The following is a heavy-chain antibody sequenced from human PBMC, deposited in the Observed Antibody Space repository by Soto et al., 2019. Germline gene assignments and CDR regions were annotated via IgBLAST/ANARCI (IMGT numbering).Heavy chain of an antibody. Sequence: QLQLQESGPGLVKPSETLSLTCNVSGGSISSTSSYWGWIRQPPGRGLEWFGSVFYTGNTYYNPSLKSRVTISVDTSKNQFSLRLSSVTAADTAVYYCARHFDYYFDYWGQRTLVTVSS. CDR2: VFYTGNT. CDR3: ARHFDYYFDY. V-gene: IGHV4-39*01. J-gene: IGHJ4*02. CDR1: GGSISSTSSY.